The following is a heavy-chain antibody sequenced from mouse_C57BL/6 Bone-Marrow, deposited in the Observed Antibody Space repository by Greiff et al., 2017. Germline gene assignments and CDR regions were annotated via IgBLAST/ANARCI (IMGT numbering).Heavy chain of an antibody. Sequence: VQLQQSGPELVKPGASVKISCKASGYSFTDYNMNWVKQSNGKSLEWIGVINPNYGTTSYNQKFKGKATLTVDQSSSTAYMQLNSLTSEASAVFYCEKGGRGGCYVGFAYWGQGTMVTVSA. CDR1: GYSFTDYN. V-gene: IGHV1-39*01. J-gene: IGHJ3*01. CDR3: EKGGRGGCYVGFAY. CDR2: INPNYGTT. D-gene: IGHD1-1*02.